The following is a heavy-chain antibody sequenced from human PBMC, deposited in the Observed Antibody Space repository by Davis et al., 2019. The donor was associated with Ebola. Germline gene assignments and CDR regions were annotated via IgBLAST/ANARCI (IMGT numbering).Heavy chain of an antibody. CDR3: ARDHWVRGVIIPDYLFDY. CDR1: GDSVSSNSAA. J-gene: IGHJ4*02. V-gene: IGHV6-1*01. Sequence: HSQTPSLTCAISGDSVSSNSAAWNWIRQSPSSGLEWLGRTYYRSKWYNDYAVSVKSRITINPDTSKNQFSLQLDSVTPEETAVYYCARDHWVRGVIIPDYLFDYWGQGTLVTVSS. CDR2: TYYRSKWYN. D-gene: IGHD3-10*01.